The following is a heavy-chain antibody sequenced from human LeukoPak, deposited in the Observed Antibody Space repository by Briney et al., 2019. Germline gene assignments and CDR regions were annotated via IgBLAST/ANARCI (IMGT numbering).Heavy chain of an antibody. CDR1: GFMFSAYG. Sequence: PGRSLRLSCAASGFMFSAYGMHWVRQAPGKGLEWVAVISSDGSSKNYADSVKGRFTMCIDNSKNTLYLQMNSLRIEDTAVYYCAKDGDCGGGGCFPNNFNYWGQGTLVTVSS. V-gene: IGHV3-30*18. CDR2: ISSDGSSK. J-gene: IGHJ4*02. CDR3: AKDGDCGGGGCFPNNFNY. D-gene: IGHD2-15*01.